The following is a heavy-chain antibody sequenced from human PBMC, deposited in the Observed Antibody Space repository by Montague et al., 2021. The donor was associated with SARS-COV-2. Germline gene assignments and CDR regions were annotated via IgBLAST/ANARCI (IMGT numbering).Heavy chain of an antibody. D-gene: IGHD3-22*01. CDR2: IYYSGST. CDR3: ARFPTLYYYDSKAAPATPDAFDI. Sequence: SETLSLTCTVSGGSVSSSSYYWGWIRQPPGKGLEWIGSIYYSGSTYYNPSLKSRVTISVDTSKNQFSLKLSSVTAADTAVYYCARFPTLYYYDSKAAPATPDAFDIWGQGKMVTVSS. V-gene: IGHV4-39*01. CDR1: GGSVSSSSYY. J-gene: IGHJ3*02.